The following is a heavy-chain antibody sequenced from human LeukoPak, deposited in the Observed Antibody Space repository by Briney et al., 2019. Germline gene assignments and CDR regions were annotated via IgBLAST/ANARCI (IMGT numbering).Heavy chain of an antibody. CDR2: IYYSGST. CDR3: ARYYYDSSGYLPYYYYGMDV. J-gene: IGHJ6*02. CDR1: GGSISSYY. Sequence: SETLSLTCTVSGGSISSYYWSWIRQPPGKGLEWIGYIYYSGSTNYNPSLKSRVTISVDTSKNQFSLKLSSVTAADTAVYYCARYYYDSSGYLPYYYYGMDVWGQGTTVTVSS. D-gene: IGHD3-22*01. V-gene: IGHV4-59*12.